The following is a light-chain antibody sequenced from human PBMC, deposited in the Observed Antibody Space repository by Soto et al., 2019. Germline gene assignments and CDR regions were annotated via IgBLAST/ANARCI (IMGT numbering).Light chain of an antibody. CDR3: QQRSNWLT. Sequence: EIVLTQSPATLSLSPGERATLSRRASQSVSSYLAWYQQKPGQAPRLLIYDASNRATGIPARFSGSGSGTDFTLTISSLEPEDFAVYYCQQRSNWLTSGQATRLEI. J-gene: IGKJ5*01. CDR1: QSVSSY. V-gene: IGKV3-11*01. CDR2: DAS.